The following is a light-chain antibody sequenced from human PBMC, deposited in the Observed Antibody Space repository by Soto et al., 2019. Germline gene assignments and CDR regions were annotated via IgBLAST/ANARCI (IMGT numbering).Light chain of an antibody. CDR1: QSVSSNF. V-gene: IGKV3-20*01. CDR3: QQYESSPLT. J-gene: IGKJ5*01. Sequence: EIVLMQSPGILSLSPGERATLSCRASQSVSSNFLAWYQQKPGQAPRLLIYGASTRATGIPDRFSGSGSETDFSLTISRLEPEDIALYYCQQYESSPLTFGQGTRLQIK. CDR2: GAS.